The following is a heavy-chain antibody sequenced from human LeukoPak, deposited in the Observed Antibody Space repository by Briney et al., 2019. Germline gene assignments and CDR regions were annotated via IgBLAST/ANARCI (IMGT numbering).Heavy chain of an antibody. CDR3: ARGGGYDYFDY. CDR1: GGSISSYY. V-gene: IGHV4-59*01. CDR2: VYYSGNT. D-gene: IGHD5-12*01. J-gene: IGHJ4*02. Sequence: SETLSLTCTVSGGSISSYYWSWIRQPPGKGLEWIGYVYYSGNTNYNRSLKSRVTISVDTSKNQFSLKLSSVTAADTAVYYCARGGGYDYFDYWGQGTLVTVSS.